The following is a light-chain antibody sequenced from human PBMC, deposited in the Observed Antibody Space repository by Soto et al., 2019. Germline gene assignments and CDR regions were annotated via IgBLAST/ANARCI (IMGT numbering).Light chain of an antibody. V-gene: IGKV1-27*01. CDR1: QSISNY. CDR2: AAS. J-gene: IGKJ4*01. Sequence: DIQMTQSPSSLSASVGDRVTITCRASQSISNYLAWYQQKPGKVPKLLIYAASTLQSGVPSRFSGSGSGTDFTITISSLQPEDVATYYCQKYNSAPRTFGGGTKVEIK. CDR3: QKYNSAPRT.